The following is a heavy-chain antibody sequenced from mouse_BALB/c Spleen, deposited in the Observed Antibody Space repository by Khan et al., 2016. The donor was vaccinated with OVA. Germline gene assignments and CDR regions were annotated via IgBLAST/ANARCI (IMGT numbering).Heavy chain of an antibody. V-gene: IGHV9-3-1*01. CDR2: INTYTGEP. J-gene: IGHJ1*01. Sequence: QIQLVQSGPELKKPGETVKISCKASGYTFTNYGMNWVKQAPGKGLKWMGWINTYTGEPTYADDFRGRFAFSLETSASTAYLQINDLKNEDTATYFCARRKGYWYFDYWGAGTTVTVSS. CDR1: GYTFTNYG. CDR3: ARRKGYWYFDY.